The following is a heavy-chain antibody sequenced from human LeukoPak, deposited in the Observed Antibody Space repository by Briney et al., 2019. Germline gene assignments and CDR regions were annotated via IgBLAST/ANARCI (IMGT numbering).Heavy chain of an antibody. V-gene: IGHV3-23*01. CDR2: ISGSGGST. D-gene: IGHD2-21*02. CDR3: AKALEQETAIALDS. Sequence: PGGSLRLSCAASGFTFSTYAMSWVRQAPGKGLEWVSAISGSGGSTYYADSVKGRFTISRDNSKNTLYLQMNSLRAEDTSIYFCAKALEQETAIALDSWGQGTLVTVSS. CDR1: GFTFSTYA. J-gene: IGHJ4*02.